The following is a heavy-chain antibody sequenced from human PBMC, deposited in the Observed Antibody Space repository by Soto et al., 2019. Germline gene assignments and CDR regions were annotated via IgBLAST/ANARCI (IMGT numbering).Heavy chain of an antibody. D-gene: IGHD6-6*01. V-gene: IGHV4-39*01. CDR1: GDSISSSTYY. J-gene: IGHJ4*02. CDR2: IYHTGTT. CDR3: ARPYFSSSSMFDY. Sequence: KTSETLSLTCTVSGDSISSSTYYWGWIRQPPGKGLEWIGCIYHTGTTYYNPSLKSRVTISVDTSKNQFSLKLSSVTAANTAVYYCARPYFSSSSMFDYWGQGTLLTVSS.